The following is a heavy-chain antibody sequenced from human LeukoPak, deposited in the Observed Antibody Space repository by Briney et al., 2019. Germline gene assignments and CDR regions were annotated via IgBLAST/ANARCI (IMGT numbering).Heavy chain of an antibody. CDR2: INTDGSTT. CDR3: ARAYSGPDY. V-gene: IGHV3-74*01. J-gene: IGHJ4*02. Sequence: PGGSLRLSCAASGFTFSNYWMHWVRPAPGKGLVWVSRINTDGSTTGYADSVKGRFTISRDNAKNTLYLQLNSLRAEDTAVYYCARAYSGPDYWGQGALVTVSS. CDR1: GFTFSNYW. D-gene: IGHD6-13*01.